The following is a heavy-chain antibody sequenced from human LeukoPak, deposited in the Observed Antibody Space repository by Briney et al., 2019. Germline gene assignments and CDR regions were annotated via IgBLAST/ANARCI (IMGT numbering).Heavy chain of an antibody. V-gene: IGHV3-23*01. J-gene: IGHJ4*02. CDR1: GFTFTSYA. CDR2: ISGSGGST. CDR3: AKDPRVGSRVATPCH. Sequence: GGSLRLSCAASGFTFTSYAMSRVRQAPGKGLEWVSAISGSGGSTYYADSVKGRFTISRDNSKSTLFLQMNSLRAEDTAVYYCAKDPRVGSRVATPCHWGQGTLVTVAS. D-gene: IGHD5-24*01.